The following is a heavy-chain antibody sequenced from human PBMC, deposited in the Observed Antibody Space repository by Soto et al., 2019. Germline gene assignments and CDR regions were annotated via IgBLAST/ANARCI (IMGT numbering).Heavy chain of an antibody. CDR1: GGSISSGGYY. Sequence: QVQLQESGPGLVKPSQTLSLTCTVSGGSISSGGYYWSWIRQHPGKGLEWIGYIYYRGSTYYNPSLKGRVTISVDTSKIQFALKLSSGTAADTAVYYCAIVSRGIVGATTPWGHPYYFDYWGQGTLVTVSS. D-gene: IGHD1-26*01. CDR2: IYYRGST. V-gene: IGHV4-31*03. J-gene: IGHJ4*02. CDR3: AIVSRGIVGATTPWGHPYYFDY.